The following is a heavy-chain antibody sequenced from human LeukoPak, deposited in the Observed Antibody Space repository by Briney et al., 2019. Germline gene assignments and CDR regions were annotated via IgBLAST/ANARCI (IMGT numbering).Heavy chain of an antibody. J-gene: IGHJ4*02. CDR3: ARLYYYDSSGYSGLDY. CDR2: IYPGDSDT. V-gene: IGHV5-51*01. CDR1: GYSFTSYW. Sequence: GESLKTSCKGSGYSFTSYWIGWVRQMPGKGLEWMGIIYPGDSDTRYSPSFQGQVTISADKSIGTAYLQWSSLKASDTAMYYCARLYYYDSSGYSGLDYWGQGTLVTVSS. D-gene: IGHD3-22*01.